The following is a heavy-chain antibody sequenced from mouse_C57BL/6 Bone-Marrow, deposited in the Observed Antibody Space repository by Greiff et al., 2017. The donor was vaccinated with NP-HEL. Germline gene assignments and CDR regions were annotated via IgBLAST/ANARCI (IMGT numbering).Heavy chain of an antibody. J-gene: IGHJ2*01. V-gene: IGHV1-54*01. D-gene: IGHD1-1*01. Sequence: VQLQQSGAELVRPGTSVKVSCKASGYAFTNYLIEWVKQRPGQGLEWIGVINPGSGGTNYNEQFKGKATLTADKSSSTAYMQLSSLTSEDSAVYFCARGATVVATMDYFDYWGQGTTLTVSS. CDR3: ARGATVVATMDYFDY. CDR1: GYAFTNYL. CDR2: INPGSGGT.